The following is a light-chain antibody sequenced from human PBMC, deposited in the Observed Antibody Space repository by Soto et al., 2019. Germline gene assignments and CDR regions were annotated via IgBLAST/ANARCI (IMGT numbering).Light chain of an antibody. CDR1: QSISSN. CDR3: QQYNKLRT. V-gene: IGKV3-15*01. Sequence: EIVMTQSPATLSVSPGETATLSCRASQSISSNLVWYQQKPGQAPRLLIYGASTKATGIPARFSGGGSGTEFTLTISSLQSEDFAVYYCQQYNKLRTFGQETKLESK. J-gene: IGKJ1*01. CDR2: GAS.